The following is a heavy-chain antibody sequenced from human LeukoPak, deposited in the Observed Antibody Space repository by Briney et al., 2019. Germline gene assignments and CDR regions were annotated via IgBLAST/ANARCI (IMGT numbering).Heavy chain of an antibody. CDR3: ARAGGARTGIAAAGDY. D-gene: IGHD6-13*01. Sequence: ASVKVSSKASGYTFTSYAMNWVRQAPGQGLEWMGWNNTNTGNPTYAQGFTGRFVFSLDTSVSTAYLQISSLKAEDTAVYYCARAGGARTGIAAAGDYWGQGTLVTVSS. V-gene: IGHV7-4-1*02. CDR1: GYTFTSYA. J-gene: IGHJ4*02. CDR2: NNTNTGNP.